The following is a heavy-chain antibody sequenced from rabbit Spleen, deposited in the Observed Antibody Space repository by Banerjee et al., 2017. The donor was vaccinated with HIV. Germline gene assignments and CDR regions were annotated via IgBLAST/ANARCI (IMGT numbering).Heavy chain of an antibody. CDR3: ARDLDGVLGWNFGL. D-gene: IGHD4-1*01. Sequence: QEKLVESGGGLVKPEGSLKLSCTASGFSFSNKAVMCWVRQAPGKGLEWIGCINAVSGKPVYARWVNGRFTISKTSSTTVFLQMTSLTAADTATYFCARDLDGVLGWNFGLWGPGTLVTVS. V-gene: IGHV1S45*01. CDR1: GFSFSNKAV. J-gene: IGHJ4*01. CDR2: INAVSGKP.